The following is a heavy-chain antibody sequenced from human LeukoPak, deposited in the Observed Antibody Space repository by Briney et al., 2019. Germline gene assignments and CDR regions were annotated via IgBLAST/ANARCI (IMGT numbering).Heavy chain of an antibody. J-gene: IGHJ3*02. CDR3: ARDRAVAGPSHDAFDI. D-gene: IGHD6-19*01. CDR1: GFTFSSYG. Sequence: GGSLRLSCAASGFTFSSYGMHWVRQAPGKGLEWVAVIWYDGSNKYYADSVEGRFTISRDNSKNTLYLQMNSLRAEDTAVYYCARDRAVAGPSHDAFDIWGQGTMVTVSS. V-gene: IGHV3-33*01. CDR2: IWYDGSNK.